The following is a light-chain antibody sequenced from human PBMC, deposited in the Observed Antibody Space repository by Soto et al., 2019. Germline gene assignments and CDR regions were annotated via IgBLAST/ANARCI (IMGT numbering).Light chain of an antibody. CDR3: QQAGNRPPRT. Sequence: EVVLTQSPATLSLSPGESATLSCRASENVGSYLAWYQQRPDQAPRLVVYHTSTRATGIPASFSGSGSGTDFTLTISSLEPEDFAVYYCQQAGNRPPRTFGQGTKVDIK. V-gene: IGKV3-11*01. J-gene: IGKJ1*01. CDR1: ENVGSY. CDR2: HTS.